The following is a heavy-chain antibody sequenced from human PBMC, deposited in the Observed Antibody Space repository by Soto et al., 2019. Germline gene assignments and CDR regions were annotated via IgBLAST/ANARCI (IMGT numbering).Heavy chain of an antibody. J-gene: IGHJ4*02. CDR1: GGSLSGATYS. CDR3: ARSREFDY. Sequence: SETLSLTCGVSGGSLSGATYSWNWIRQPPGQGLEWIGYIFPSGTTYYNPSLKSRVTISIDVSKNQFSLSLRSLTAADTAVYYCARSREFDYWSQGTLVTVSS. V-gene: IGHV4-30-2*01. CDR2: IFPSGTT.